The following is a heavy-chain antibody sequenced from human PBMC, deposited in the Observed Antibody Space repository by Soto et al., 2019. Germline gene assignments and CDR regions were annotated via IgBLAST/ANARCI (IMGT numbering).Heavy chain of an antibody. CDR2: ISYDGSNK. CDR1: VFTFISYA. Sequence: PGWSLRLSCASSVFTFISYAMQWVRQAPGKGLEWVAVISYDGSNKYYADSVKGRFTISRDNSKNTLYLQMNSLRAEDTAVYYCAREGAAMVTYYYYGMDVWGQGTTVTVSS. V-gene: IGHV3-30-3*01. CDR3: AREGAAMVTYYYYGMDV. D-gene: IGHD5-18*01. J-gene: IGHJ6*02.